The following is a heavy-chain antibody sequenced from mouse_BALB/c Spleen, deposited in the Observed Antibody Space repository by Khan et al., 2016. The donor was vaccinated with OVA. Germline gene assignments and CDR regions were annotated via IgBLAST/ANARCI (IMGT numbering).Heavy chain of an antibody. Sequence: QVQLKESGPGLVAPSQNLSITCTVSGFSLSDYGVRWIRQPLGKGLEWLGVLWGGGSTYYTSVLKSRLSISKDNSKRQAFLKMSSLQSDDTSMYYCAKGVWSYYYTVDYWGQGTSVTVSS. CDR3: AKGVWSYYYTVDY. CDR1: GFSLSDYG. J-gene: IGHJ4*01. CDR2: LWGGGST. V-gene: IGHV2-6-5*01.